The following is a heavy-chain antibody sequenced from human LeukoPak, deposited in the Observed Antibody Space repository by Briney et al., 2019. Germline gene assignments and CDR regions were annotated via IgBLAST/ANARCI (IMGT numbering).Heavy chain of an antibody. CDR1: GFTFNTYW. J-gene: IGHJ4*02. CDR2: MNNDGRVI. V-gene: IGHV3-74*01. CDR3: AREFEATGFWALDY. Sequence: GGSLRLSCKVSGFTFNTYWMHWVRQAPGKGLVWVSRMNNDGRVITYADSVKGRFTISRDNAKNTLYLRMNSLRAEDTAVYYCAREFEATGFWALDYWGQGTLVTASS. D-gene: IGHD3-16*01.